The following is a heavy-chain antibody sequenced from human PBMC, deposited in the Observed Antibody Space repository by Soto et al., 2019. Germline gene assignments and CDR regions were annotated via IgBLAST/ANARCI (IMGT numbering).Heavy chain of an antibody. CDR3: TRGPRDSSSWYPPLYYYGMDV. CDR1: GFTFSSYD. J-gene: IGHJ6*02. Sequence: HPGGSLRLSCAASGFTFSSYDMHWVRQATGKGLEWVSAIGTAGDTYYPGSVKGRFTISRENAKNSLYLQMNSLRAGDTAVYYCTRGPRDSSSWYPPLYYYGMDVWGQGTTVTVSS. D-gene: IGHD6-13*01. V-gene: IGHV3-13*04. CDR2: IGTAGDT.